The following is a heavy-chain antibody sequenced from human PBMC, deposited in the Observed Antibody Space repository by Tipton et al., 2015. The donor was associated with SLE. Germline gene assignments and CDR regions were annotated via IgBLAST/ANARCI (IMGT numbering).Heavy chain of an antibody. D-gene: IGHD1-7*01. CDR3: ARWNSGTTGAFDI. Sequence: TLSLTCAVSGGSISSSNWWSWVRQPPGQGLEWIGEIYRSGSTNYNPSLKSRVTISVDKSKNQFSLKLSSVTAADTAVYYCARWNSGTTGAFDIWGQGTMVTVSS. CDR1: GGSISSSNW. CDR2: IYRSGST. J-gene: IGHJ3*02. V-gene: IGHV4-4*02.